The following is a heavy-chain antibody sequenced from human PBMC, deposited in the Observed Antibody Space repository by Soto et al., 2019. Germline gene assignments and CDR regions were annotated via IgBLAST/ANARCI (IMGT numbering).Heavy chain of an antibody. CDR2: ISRSGDST. V-gene: IGHV3-23*01. Sequence: EVQLLESGGGLVQPGGSLRLSCAASGLIFSNYGMSWVRQAPGKGLEWVSGISRSGDSTYYADSVKGRFTMSRDNSKNTLLLQMNSLRAEDTAIYDCAKGGYYGSGSYFSTWYDYWGQGTLVTVSS. D-gene: IGHD3-10*01. J-gene: IGHJ4*02. CDR1: GLIFSNYG. CDR3: AKGGYYGSGSYFSTWYDY.